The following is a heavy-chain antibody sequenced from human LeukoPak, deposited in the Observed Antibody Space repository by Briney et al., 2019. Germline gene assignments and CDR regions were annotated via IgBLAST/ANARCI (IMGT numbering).Heavy chain of an antibody. J-gene: IGHJ4*02. CDR1: GFTFSSYW. CDR2: TNSDGSSR. Sequence: GGSLRLSCAASGFTFSSYWMHWVRQAPGKGLVWVSRTNSDGSSRSYADSVKGRFTISRDNAKNTLYLQMNSLRAEDTAVYYCVRASMRMTTAGLVDYWGQGTLVTVSS. V-gene: IGHV3-74*01. D-gene: IGHD6-13*01. CDR3: VRASMRMTTAGLVDY.